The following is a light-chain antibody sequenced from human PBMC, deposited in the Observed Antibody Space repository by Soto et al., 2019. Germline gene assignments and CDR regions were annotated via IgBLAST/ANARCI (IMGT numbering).Light chain of an antibody. CDR3: QQRRSWPPTIT. CDR2: GAS. CDR1: QSITSRY. Sequence: IVLTQSPGTLSLSPGERATLSCRTSQSITSRYLAWYQQKPGQSPRLLIYGASNRATDIPARFSGSGSGTDFTLTISSLEPEDFAVYYCQQRRSWPPTITFGQGTRLEIK. V-gene: IGKV3-11*01. J-gene: IGKJ5*01.